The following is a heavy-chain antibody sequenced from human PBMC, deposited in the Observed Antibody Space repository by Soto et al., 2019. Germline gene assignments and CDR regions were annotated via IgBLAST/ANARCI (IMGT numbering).Heavy chain of an antibody. Sequence: GSLRLSCAASGFTFSNYAMSWVRQAPGKGLEWVSLVSATAGTTYYTDSVKGRFTISRDNSRNTVYLQMNSLKLSSVTAADTAVYHCARQMAGTAGVFDYWGQGTLVTVSS. CDR3: ARQMAGTAGVFDY. CDR1: GFTFSNYA. V-gene: IGHV3-23*01. J-gene: IGHJ4*02. CDR2: VSATAGTT. D-gene: IGHD6-19*01.